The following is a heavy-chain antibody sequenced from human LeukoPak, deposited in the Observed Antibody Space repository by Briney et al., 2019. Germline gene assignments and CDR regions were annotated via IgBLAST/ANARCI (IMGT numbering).Heavy chain of an antibody. V-gene: IGHV4-39*01. D-gene: IGHD7-27*01. CDR1: GGXISSDY. CDR2: VYYTGST. Sequence: SETLSLTCTVSGGXISSDYCGWIRQPPGKGLEWIGCVYYTGSTYYNPSLKGRVTISVDTSKTQFSLKLSSLTAADTAVYYCARRNWGSGRIDYWGQGTLVTVSS. CDR3: ARRNWGSGRIDY. J-gene: IGHJ4*02.